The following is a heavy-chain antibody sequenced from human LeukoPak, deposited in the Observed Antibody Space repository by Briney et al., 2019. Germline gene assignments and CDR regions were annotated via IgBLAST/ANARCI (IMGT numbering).Heavy chain of an antibody. CDR1: GFTFSDYY. J-gene: IGHJ6*02. CDR3: AREWSGVSSRSTYYYYGMDV. Sequence: PGGSLRLSCAASGFTFSDYYMSWIRQAPGKGLEWVSYISSSGSTIYYADSVKGRFTISRDNAKNSLYLQMNSLRAEDTAVYYCAREWSGVSSRSTYYYYGMDVWGQGTTVTVSS. V-gene: IGHV3-11*01. D-gene: IGHD2-15*01. CDR2: ISSSGSTI.